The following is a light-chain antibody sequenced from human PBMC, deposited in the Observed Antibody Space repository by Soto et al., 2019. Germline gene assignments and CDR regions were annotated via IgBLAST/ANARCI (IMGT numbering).Light chain of an antibody. Sequence: QSVLTQPASVSGSPGQSITISCTGTSSDVGGYNYVSWYQQHPGKAPKLMIYDVSNRPSGVSNRFSGSKSGNTASLTISWLQAEDEADYYCSSYTSSSTPLNVFGTGTKVTVL. J-gene: IGLJ1*01. CDR2: DVS. CDR1: SSDVGGYNY. V-gene: IGLV2-14*01. CDR3: SSYTSSSTPLNV.